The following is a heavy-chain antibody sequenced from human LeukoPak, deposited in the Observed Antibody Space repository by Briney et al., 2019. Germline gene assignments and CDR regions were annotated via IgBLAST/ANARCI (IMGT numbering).Heavy chain of an antibody. CDR1: GYTFTGYY. CDR2: INPNSGGT. J-gene: IGHJ4*02. D-gene: IGHD5-18*01. V-gene: IGHV1-2*02. CDR3: ARDSIAWIQLWVLLDY. Sequence: ASVKVSCKASGYTFTGYYMHWVRQAPGQGLEWMGWINPNSGGTNYAQKFQGRVTMTRNTSISTAYMELSRLRSDDTAVYYCARDSIAWIQLWVLLDYWGQGTLVTVSS.